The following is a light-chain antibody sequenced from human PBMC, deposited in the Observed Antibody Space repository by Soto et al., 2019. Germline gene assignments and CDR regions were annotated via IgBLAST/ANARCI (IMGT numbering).Light chain of an antibody. V-gene: IGKV3-15*01. Sequence: DIRMTQFAANLSASPGGRATLXCRAAQDITTNLAWYQLNRGQPPRLLIXXISTRATGVPVRFRGSGSGTEFTLTSSSLQSEDLAVYYCQYYNNWPPSITFGQGTRLEIK. CDR1: QDITTN. J-gene: IGKJ5*01. CDR2: XIS. CDR3: QYYNNWPPSIT.